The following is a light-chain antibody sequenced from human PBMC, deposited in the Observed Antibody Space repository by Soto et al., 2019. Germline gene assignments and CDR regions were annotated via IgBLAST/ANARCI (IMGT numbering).Light chain of an antibody. J-gene: IGKJ1*01. CDR3: QQYNSYSPWT. Sequence: DIQMTQSPSTLSASVGDRVTITCRASQSISSWLAWYQQKPGKAPKLLIYDASSLESGVPSRFSGSGSGTEFTLTISSLQPDDLATYYCQQYNSYSPWTLGQGTKV. CDR2: DAS. V-gene: IGKV1-5*01. CDR1: QSISSW.